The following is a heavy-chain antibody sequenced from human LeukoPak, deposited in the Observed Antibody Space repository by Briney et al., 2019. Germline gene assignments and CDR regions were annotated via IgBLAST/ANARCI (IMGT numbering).Heavy chain of an antibody. Sequence: SETLSLTCTVSGGSISSYYWSWIRQPPWKGLEWIGYIYYSGSTNYNPSLKSRVTISVDTSKNQFSLKLSSVTAADTAVYYCARGEAPQYYYYYYMDVWGKGTTVTVSS. J-gene: IGHJ6*03. V-gene: IGHV4-59*01. CDR2: IYYSGST. CDR3: ARGEAPQYYYYYYMDV. CDR1: GGSISSYY.